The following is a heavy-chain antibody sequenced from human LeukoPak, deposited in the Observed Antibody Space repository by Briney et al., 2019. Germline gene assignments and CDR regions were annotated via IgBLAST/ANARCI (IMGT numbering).Heavy chain of an antibody. CDR3: ARVPASDYYGSGSYYNKGPY. V-gene: IGHV4-38-2*02. CDR2: IYHSGST. D-gene: IGHD3-10*01. CDR1: GYSISSGYY. Sequence: SETLSLTCTVSGYSISSGYYWGWIRQPPGKGLEWIGEIYHSGSTNYNPSLKSRVTISVDKSKNQFSLKLSSVTAADTAVYYCARVPASDYYGSGSYYNKGPYWGQGTLVTVSS. J-gene: IGHJ4*02.